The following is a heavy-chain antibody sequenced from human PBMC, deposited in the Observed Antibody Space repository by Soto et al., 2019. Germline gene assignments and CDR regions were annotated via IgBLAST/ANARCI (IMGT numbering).Heavy chain of an antibody. Sequence: GASVKVSCKASGGTFSSYAISWVRQAPGQGLEWMGGIIPIFGTANYAQKFQGRVTITADESTSTAYMELSSLRSEDTAVYYCARDLVDYDSSGSLDYWGQGTLVTVSS. V-gene: IGHV1-69*13. CDR3: ARDLVDYDSSGSLDY. D-gene: IGHD3-22*01. J-gene: IGHJ4*02. CDR1: GGTFSSYA. CDR2: IIPIFGTA.